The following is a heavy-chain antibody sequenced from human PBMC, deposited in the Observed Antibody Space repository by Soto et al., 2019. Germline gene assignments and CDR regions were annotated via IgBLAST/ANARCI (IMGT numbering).Heavy chain of an antibody. Sequence: GGSLRLSCAASGFTFSSYAMSWVRQAPGKGLEWVSLISGSGGSRYYADSVKGRFTISRDNSKNTLYLQMNSLRADDTAVYYCAKVMVKNWFDPWGQGTLVTVSS. CDR1: GFTFSSYA. V-gene: IGHV3-23*01. CDR3: AKVMVKNWFDP. J-gene: IGHJ5*02. CDR2: ISGSGGSR. D-gene: IGHD5-18*01.